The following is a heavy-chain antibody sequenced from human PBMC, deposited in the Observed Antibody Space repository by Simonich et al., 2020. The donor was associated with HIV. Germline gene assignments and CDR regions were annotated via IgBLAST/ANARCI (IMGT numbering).Heavy chain of an antibody. J-gene: IGHJ4*02. Sequence: QVQLVQSGAEVKKPGASVKVSCKASGYTFTNYGITWVRQAPGQGHEYMGGIRTYNGDTNYAQKYRGRVTMTTDTSTSTAYMELRSLRSDDTAVYYCARGDPFFDYWGQGALVTVSS. CDR1: GYTFTNYG. CDR2: IRTYNGDT. V-gene: IGHV1-18*01. CDR3: ARGDPFFDY.